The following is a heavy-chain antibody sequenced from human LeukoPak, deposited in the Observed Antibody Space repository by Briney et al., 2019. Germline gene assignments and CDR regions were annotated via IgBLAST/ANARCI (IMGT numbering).Heavy chain of an antibody. V-gene: IGHV4-39*07. J-gene: IGHJ4*02. Sequence: PSETLSLTCTVSGGSISSSSYYWGWIRQPPGKGLEWIGSIYYSGCTYYNPSLKSRVTISVDKSKNQFSLKLSSVTAADTAVYYCARDPTPQYGDYAHFDYWGQGTLVTVSS. CDR1: GGSISSSSYY. CDR2: IYYSGCT. D-gene: IGHD4-17*01. CDR3: ARDPTPQYGDYAHFDY.